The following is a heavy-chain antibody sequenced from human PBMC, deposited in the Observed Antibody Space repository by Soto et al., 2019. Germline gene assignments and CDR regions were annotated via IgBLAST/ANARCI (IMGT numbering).Heavy chain of an antibody. D-gene: IGHD7-27*01. Sequence: ASVKVSCKASGYTFSSYAMHWVRQAPGQRLEWLGWINAGYGNTKSSQKFQDRVTISRDTSASTAYLELTSLRSEDTAVYYCARDTGDGTFDFWGQGTLVTVSS. CDR3: ARDTGDGTFDF. CDR2: INAGYGNT. CDR1: GYTFSSYA. V-gene: IGHV1-3*01. J-gene: IGHJ4*02.